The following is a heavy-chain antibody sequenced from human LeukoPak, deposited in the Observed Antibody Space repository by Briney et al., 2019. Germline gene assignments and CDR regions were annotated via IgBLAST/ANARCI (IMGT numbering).Heavy chain of an antibody. CDR1: GFTFSTYG. Sequence: GVSLRLSCAASGFTFSTYGMHWVRQAPGKGLEWVAVVSYDESSIYYADSVKGRFTISRDNSKNTLFLHMNSLRSDDTAVYYCTKAQLPRHEPGNFYFDYWGQGILVTVSS. CDR2: VSYDESSI. V-gene: IGHV3-30*18. J-gene: IGHJ4*02. CDR3: TKAQLPRHEPGNFYFDY. D-gene: IGHD1-14*01.